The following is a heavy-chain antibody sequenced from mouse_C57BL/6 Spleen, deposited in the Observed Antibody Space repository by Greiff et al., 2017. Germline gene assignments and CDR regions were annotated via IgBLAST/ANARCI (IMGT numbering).Heavy chain of an antibody. Sequence: QVQLQQSGAELARPGASVKLSCKASGYTFTSYGISWVKQRTGQGLEWIGEIYPRSGNTYYNETFKGKATLTADKSSSTAYMELRSLTSEDSAVYFCARDYYYGSSYAFDYWGQGTTLTVSS. D-gene: IGHD1-1*01. CDR1: GYTFTSYG. J-gene: IGHJ2*01. CDR2: IYPRSGNT. CDR3: ARDYYYGSSYAFDY. V-gene: IGHV1-81*01.